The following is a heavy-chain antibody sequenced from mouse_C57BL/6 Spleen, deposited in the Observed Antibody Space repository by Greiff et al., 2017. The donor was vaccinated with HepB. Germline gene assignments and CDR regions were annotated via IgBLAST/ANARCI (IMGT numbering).Heavy chain of an antibody. CDR3: VRQSNSFAY. D-gene: IGHD2-5*01. V-gene: IGHV10-1*01. Sequence: EVMLVESGGGLVQPKGSLKLSCAASGFSFNTYAMNWVRQAPGKGLEWVARIRSKSNNYATYYADSVKDRFTISRDDSESMLYLQMNNLKTEDTAMYYCVRQSNSFAYWGQGTLVTVSA. CDR2: IRSKSNNYAT. CDR1: GFSFNTYA. J-gene: IGHJ3*01.